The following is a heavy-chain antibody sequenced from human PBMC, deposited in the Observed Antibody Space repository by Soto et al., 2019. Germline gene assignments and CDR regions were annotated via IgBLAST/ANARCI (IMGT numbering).Heavy chain of an antibody. CDR2: ISAYNGNT. CDR3: ARKTPPAVY. J-gene: IGHJ4*02. D-gene: IGHD6-19*01. CDR1: GYTFTSYY. Sequence: QVQLVQSGAEVKKPGASVKVSCKASGYTFTSYYTSWVRQAPGQGLEWMGWISAYNGNTNYAQKLQGRVTMTTDTSTGTAYMELRRLGSDDTAVYSCARKTPPAVYGGQGTLVTGSS. V-gene: IGHV1-18*01.